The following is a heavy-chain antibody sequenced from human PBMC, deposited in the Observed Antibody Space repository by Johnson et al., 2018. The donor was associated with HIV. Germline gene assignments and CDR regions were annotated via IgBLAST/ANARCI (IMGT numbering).Heavy chain of an antibody. V-gene: IGHV3-30*02. CDR1: GFTFSTYA. CDR3: AKDRYSSSPDAFDI. Sequence: QVQLVESGGGLVQPGGSLRLSCAASGFTFSTYAMSWVRQAPGKGLEWVAFIRYDGSNKYYADSVKGRFTISRDNSKNTLYLQMNSLRAEDTAVYYCAKDRYSSSPDAFDIWGQGTMVTVYS. CDR2: IRYDGSNK. J-gene: IGHJ3*02. D-gene: IGHD6-13*01.